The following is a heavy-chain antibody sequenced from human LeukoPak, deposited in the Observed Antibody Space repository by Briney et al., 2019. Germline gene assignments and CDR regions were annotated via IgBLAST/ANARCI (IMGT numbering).Heavy chain of an antibody. Sequence: GGSLRLSCAASGLTFSNYAMSWVRQAPGKGLEWVSVISATGYTTYYADFVKGRFTISRDNSKNTLYLQMNSLSPEDTAVYYCAKDRYYNSIEFYMDVWGKRTTVTPSS. D-gene: IGHD3-22*01. J-gene: IGHJ6*03. CDR3: AKDRYYNSIEFYMDV. CDR1: GLTFSNYA. CDR2: ISATGYTT. V-gene: IGHV3-23*01.